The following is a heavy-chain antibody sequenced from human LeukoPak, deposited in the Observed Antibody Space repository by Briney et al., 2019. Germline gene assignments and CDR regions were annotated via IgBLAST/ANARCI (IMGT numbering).Heavy chain of an antibody. Sequence: SETLSLTCTVSAGSISSSSHHWGWIRQSPGKGLEWTGSVYYGRTTYYNPSLNSRVTIFVVTSKNQLSLQLNSVTAADTAVYYCVRHDGRSGGTMGALDSWGQGSLVTVSS. CDR1: AGSISSSSHH. V-gene: IGHV4-39*01. J-gene: IGHJ4*02. D-gene: IGHD4-23*01. CDR3: VRHDGRSGGTMGALDS. CDR2: VYYGRTT.